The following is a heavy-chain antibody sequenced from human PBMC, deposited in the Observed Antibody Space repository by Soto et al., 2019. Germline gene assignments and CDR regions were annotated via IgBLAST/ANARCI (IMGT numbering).Heavy chain of an antibody. CDR3: ARAVVDPLYYLAY. CDR1: SDSISSYD. J-gene: IGHJ4*02. Sequence: QVQLQESGPGLVRPSETLSLTCTVSSDSISSYDWIWIRQSPGKGLEWIGYTDYSGNTNYNPSLKSRVTISGDTSKNQFSLRLSSVTAADTAVYYCARAVVDPLYYLAYWGQGPLVTVSS. D-gene: IGHD3-22*01. CDR2: TDYSGNT. V-gene: IGHV4-59*08.